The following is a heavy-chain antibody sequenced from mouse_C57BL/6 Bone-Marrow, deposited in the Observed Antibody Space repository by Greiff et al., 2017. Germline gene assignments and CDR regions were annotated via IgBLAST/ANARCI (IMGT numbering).Heavy chain of an antibody. Sequence: QVQLQQPGAELVRPGTSVKLSCKASGYTFTSYWMHWVKQRPGQGLEWIGVIDPSDSYTNYNQKFKGKATLTVDTSSSTAYMQLSSLTSEDSAFYYCARGYFDYWGQGTTLTVSS. V-gene: IGHV1-59*01. J-gene: IGHJ2*01. CDR2: IDPSDSYT. CDR1: GYTFTSYW. CDR3: ARGYFDY.